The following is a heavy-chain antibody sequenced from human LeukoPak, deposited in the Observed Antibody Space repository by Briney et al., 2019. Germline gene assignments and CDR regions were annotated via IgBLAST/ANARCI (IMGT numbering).Heavy chain of an antibody. CDR2: ISYDGTNK. CDR1: GFTFSSYA. J-gene: IGHJ4*02. D-gene: IGHD3-10*01. CDR3: ARTLWFGESYFDY. Sequence: PGGSLRLSCAASGFTFSSYAMHWVRQAPGKGLDWVAVISYDGTNKYYAESVKGRFTISRDNSKNTLYLQMNSLRAEDTAVYYCARTLWFGESYFDYWGQGTLVTVSS. V-gene: IGHV3-30*04.